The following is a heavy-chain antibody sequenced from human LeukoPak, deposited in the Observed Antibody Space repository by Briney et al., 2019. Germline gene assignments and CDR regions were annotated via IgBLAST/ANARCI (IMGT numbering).Heavy chain of an antibody. CDR1: GYSISSDNW. J-gene: IGHJ5*02. V-gene: IGHV4-28*01. Sequence: PSETLSLTCAVSGYSISSDNWWGWIRQPPGKGLEWIGYIHDSGITYYSPALKSRVTLSVDTSKNQFSLRLSSVTAVDTAVYYCARKPNAVYWFDPWGQGTLVTVSS. CDR3: ARKPNAVYWFDP. D-gene: IGHD4/OR15-4a*01. CDR2: IHDSGIT.